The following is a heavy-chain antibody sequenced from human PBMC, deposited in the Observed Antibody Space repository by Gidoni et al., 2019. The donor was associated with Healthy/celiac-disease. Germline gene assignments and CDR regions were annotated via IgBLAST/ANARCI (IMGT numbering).Heavy chain of an antibody. Sequence: QVQLVQSGAEVKKPGSSVTVSCKASGGTFSSYAISWVRQAPGQGLEWMGGIIPIFGTANYAQKFQGRVTITADESTSTAYMELSSLRSEDTAVYYCASSSGGYDFYYFDYWGQGTLVTVSS. CDR3: ASSSGGYDFYYFDY. CDR1: GGTFSSYA. CDR2: IIPIFGTA. V-gene: IGHV1-69*01. D-gene: IGHD3-3*01. J-gene: IGHJ4*02.